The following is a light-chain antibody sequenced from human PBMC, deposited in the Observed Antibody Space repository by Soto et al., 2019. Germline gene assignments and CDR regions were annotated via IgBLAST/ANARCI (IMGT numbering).Light chain of an antibody. CDR1: QSVSSSY. CDR3: QQSSSSPIT. CDR2: AAS. Sequence: EIVITQYPATLSVSPGERDTLSCRASQSVSSSYLAWYQQKPGQVPRLLMYAASSRATGITDRFSGSGSGTDFTLTISRLEAEDFAVYYCQQSSSSPITFGPGTRLEIK. V-gene: IGKV3-20*01. J-gene: IGKJ5*01.